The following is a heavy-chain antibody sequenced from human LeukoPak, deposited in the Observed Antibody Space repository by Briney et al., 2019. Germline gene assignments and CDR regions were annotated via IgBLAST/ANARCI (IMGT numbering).Heavy chain of an antibody. D-gene: IGHD3-10*01. CDR3: ARGPRGSGSYFFGYYYMDV. V-gene: IGHV1-69*01. CDR2: IIPIFGTA. CDR1: GGTFSSYA. Sequence: GSSMKVSCKASGGTFSSYAISWVRQAPGQGLEWMGGIIPIFGTANYAQKFQGRVTITADESTSTAYMELSSLRSEDTAVYYCARGPRGSGSYFFGYYYMDVWGKGTTVTISS. J-gene: IGHJ6*03.